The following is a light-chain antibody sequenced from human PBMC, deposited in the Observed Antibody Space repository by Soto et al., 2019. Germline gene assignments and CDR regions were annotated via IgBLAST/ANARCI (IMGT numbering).Light chain of an antibody. CDR2: AAS. V-gene: IGKV1-27*01. CDR1: QGISNY. CDR3: QKYNRAQWK. Sequence: DIQMTQSPSSLSTSVGDRVTITCRASQGISNYLAWYQQKPGKVPKLLIYAASTLQSGVPSRFSGSGSATDFTLTISSLQPEDVVTYYSQKYNRAQWKFSNGTKADIX. J-gene: IGKJ1*01.